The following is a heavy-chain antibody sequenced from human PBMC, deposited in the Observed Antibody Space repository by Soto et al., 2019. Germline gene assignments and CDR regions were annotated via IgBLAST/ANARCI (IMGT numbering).Heavy chain of an antibody. CDR1: KFTFSSFG. D-gene: IGHD6-6*01. CDR3: TNGRGSSSPDLGY. V-gene: IGHV3-30*18. CDR2: VSFDGRNK. Sequence: GGSLRLSCAASKFTFSSFGMHWVRQAPGKGLEWVAGVSFDGRNKFYGDSVKGRVTISRDNSKSTLYLQMTGLRTEDTAVYFCTNGRGSSSPDLGYWGQGTLVTVSS. J-gene: IGHJ4*02.